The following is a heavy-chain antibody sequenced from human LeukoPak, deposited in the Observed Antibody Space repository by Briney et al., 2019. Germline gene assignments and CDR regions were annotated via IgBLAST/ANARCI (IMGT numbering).Heavy chain of an antibody. CDR2: ISSSSTTI. D-gene: IGHD3-22*01. J-gene: IGHJ6*03. Sequence: PGGSLRLSCAASGFTFSSYSMNWVRQAPGRVREWVSYISSSSTTIYYADSVKGRFTISRDNAKNSLYLQMNSLRAEDTAVYYWAREYYDSSGYYPVPYYYYMDVWGKGTTVTVSS. CDR3: AREYYDSSGYYPVPYYYYMDV. CDR1: GFTFSSYS. V-gene: IGHV3-48*01.